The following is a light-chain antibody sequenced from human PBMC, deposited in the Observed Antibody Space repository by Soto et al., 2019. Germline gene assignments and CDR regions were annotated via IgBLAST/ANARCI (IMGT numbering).Light chain of an antibody. CDR3: SSYTSSSTVI. CDR1: SSDVGGYNY. J-gene: IGLJ2*01. CDR2: DVS. Sequence: QSALTQPASVSGSPGQSITISCTGTSSDVGGYNYVSWYQQHPGKAPELMIYDVSYRPSGVSSRFSGSKSCNTASLTISGLQAEDEADYYCSSYTSSSTVIFGGGTKLTVL. V-gene: IGLV2-14*03.